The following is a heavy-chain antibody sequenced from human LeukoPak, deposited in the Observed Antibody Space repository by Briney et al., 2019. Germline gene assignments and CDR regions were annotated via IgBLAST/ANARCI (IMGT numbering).Heavy chain of an antibody. CDR3: ARPSYCVADNCGYWLDP. V-gene: IGHV1-46*01. J-gene: IGHJ5*02. Sequence: ASVKVSCKTSGYTYTKYLIHWVRQAPGQGLEWMGTINPQGDITNYAQRFQGRITLTEDTSTSTVYMELSSLTSEDTAVYYCARPSYCVADNCGYWLDPWGPGTLVTVSS. CDR1: GYTYTKYL. D-gene: IGHD2-21*01. CDR2: INPQGDIT.